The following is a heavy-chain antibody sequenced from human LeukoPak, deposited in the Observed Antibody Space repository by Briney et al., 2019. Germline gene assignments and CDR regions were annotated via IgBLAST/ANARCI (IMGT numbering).Heavy chain of an antibody. CDR3: AKRGVVIRVILVGFHKEAYYFDS. CDR1: GITLSNYG. Sequence: GGSLRLSCAVSGITLSNYGMSWVRQAPGKGLEWVAGISDSGGSTNYAGSVKGRFTVSRDNPKNTLYLQMNSLRAEDTAVYFCAKRGVVIRVILVGFHKEAYYFDSWGQGALVTVSS. D-gene: IGHD3-22*01. V-gene: IGHV3-23*01. CDR2: ISDSGGST. J-gene: IGHJ4*02.